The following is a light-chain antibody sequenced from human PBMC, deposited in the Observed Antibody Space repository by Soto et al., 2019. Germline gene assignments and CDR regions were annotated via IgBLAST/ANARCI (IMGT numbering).Light chain of an antibody. CDR2: EVS. CDR1: SSDVGGYNY. J-gene: IGLJ2*01. CDR3: SSYTTSSTLV. Sequence: QSALTQPASVSGSPGQSIAISCTGTSSDVGGYNYVSWYQQHPGKAPKLMIYEVSNRPPGISDRFSGSKSGTTASLTISGLRAEDEADYYCSSYTTSSTLVFGGGTKVTVL. V-gene: IGLV2-14*01.